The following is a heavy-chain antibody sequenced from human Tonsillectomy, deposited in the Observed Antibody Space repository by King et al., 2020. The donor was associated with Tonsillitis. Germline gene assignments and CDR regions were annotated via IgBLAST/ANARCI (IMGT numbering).Heavy chain of an antibody. CDR1: GFTVSSNY. CDR3: ARGPRGYCSGGSCYDFGMDV. V-gene: IGHV3-53*04. Sequence: VQLVESGGGLVQPGGSLRLSCVVSGFTVSSNYMSWVRQAPGKGLGWVSVIYSGDNTYYADSVKGRFTISRHNSKNTLYFQMNSLRIEDTAVYYCARGPRGYCSGGSCYDFGMDVWGQGTTVTVSS. D-gene: IGHD2-15*01. CDR2: IYSGDNT. J-gene: IGHJ6*02.